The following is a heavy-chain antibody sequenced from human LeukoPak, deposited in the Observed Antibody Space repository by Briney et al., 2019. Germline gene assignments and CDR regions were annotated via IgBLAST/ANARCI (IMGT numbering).Heavy chain of an antibody. CDR1: GYTLTSYG. V-gene: IGHV1-18*01. D-gene: IGHD3-3*01. CDR2: ISAYNGNT. J-gene: IGHJ4*02. Sequence: ASVKVSCKASGYTLTSYGISWVRQAPGQGLEWMGWISAYNGNTNYAQKLQGRVTMTTDTSTSTAYMELRSLRSDDTAVYYCARENDFWSGEYYFDYWGQGTLVTVSS. CDR3: ARENDFWSGEYYFDY.